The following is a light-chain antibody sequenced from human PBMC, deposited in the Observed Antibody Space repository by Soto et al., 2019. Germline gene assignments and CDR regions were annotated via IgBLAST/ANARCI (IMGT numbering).Light chain of an antibody. CDR3: AAWDHSLNGVV. J-gene: IGLJ2*01. CDR1: SSNIGSNT. V-gene: IGLV1-44*01. Sequence: QSVLTQSPSASGTPGQRVTISCSGSSSNIGSNTVNWYQQLPGTAPKLLIYSNNQRPSGVPDRFSGSKSGTSASLAISGLQSEDEADYYCAAWDHSLNGVVFGGGTKLTVL. CDR2: SNN.